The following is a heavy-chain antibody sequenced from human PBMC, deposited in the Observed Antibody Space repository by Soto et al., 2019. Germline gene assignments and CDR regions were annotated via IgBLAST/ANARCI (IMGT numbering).Heavy chain of an antibody. CDR1: GGSISSGNYY. J-gene: IGHJ4*02. CDR2: ISYSGST. D-gene: IGHD2-21*01. Sequence: PSETLSLSCTVSGGSISSGNYYWCWIRQPPGKGLEWIGFISYSGSTYYNASLKSRVTISVDTSKNQFSLNLSSVTPADTAVYYCARRWGGTFDYWGQGTLVTVSS. CDR3: ARRWGGTFDY. V-gene: IGHV4-30-4*02.